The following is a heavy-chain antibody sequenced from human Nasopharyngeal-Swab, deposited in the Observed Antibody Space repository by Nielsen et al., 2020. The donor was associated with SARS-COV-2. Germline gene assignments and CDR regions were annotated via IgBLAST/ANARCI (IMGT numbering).Heavy chain of an antibody. CDR3: ARRVSSAADAFDI. D-gene: IGHD6-25*01. CDR2: ITAYNGNT. J-gene: IGHJ3*02. V-gene: IGHV1-18*01. Sequence: ASVKVSCKASGYTFTNYGITWVRQAPGQGLEWMGWITAYNGNTNYIQKLQGRVTMTTDTSTSTSDMELRSLRSDDTAVYYCARRVSSAADAFDIWGQGTMVTVSS. CDR1: GYTFTNYG.